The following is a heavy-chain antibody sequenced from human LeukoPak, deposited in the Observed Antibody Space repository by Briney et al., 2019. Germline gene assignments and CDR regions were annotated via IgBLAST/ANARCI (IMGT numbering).Heavy chain of an antibody. J-gene: IGHJ3*02. D-gene: IGHD3-3*01. V-gene: IGHV3-43*01. CDR3: AKDEIRGRYDFWSGYYLGGAFDI. Sequence: PGGSLRLSCAASGFTFDDYTMHWVRQAPGNGLEWVSLISWDVGRTYYADSVKGRFTISRDNSKNSLYLQMNSLRTEDTALYYCAKDEIRGRYDFWSGYYLGGAFDIWGQGTMVTVSS. CDR2: ISWDVGRT. CDR1: GFTFDDYT.